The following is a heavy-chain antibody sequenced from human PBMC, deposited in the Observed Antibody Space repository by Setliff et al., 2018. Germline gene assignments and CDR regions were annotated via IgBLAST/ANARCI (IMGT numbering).Heavy chain of an antibody. V-gene: IGHV3-21*03. Sequence: PGGSLRLSCAASGFTFSSYSMHWVRQTPGKGLEWVSSISPDSYYIYYADSIKGRFTISRDNAKSSLYLQMNSLRADDTAVFYCARSPANGGHDAFDIWGQGTMVTVSS. J-gene: IGHJ3*02. CDR3: ARSPANGGHDAFDI. CDR1: GFTFSSYS. D-gene: IGHD6-25*01. CDR2: ISPDSYYI.